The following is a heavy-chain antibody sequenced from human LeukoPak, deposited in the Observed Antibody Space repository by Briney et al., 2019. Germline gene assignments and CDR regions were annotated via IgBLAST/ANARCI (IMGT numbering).Heavy chain of an antibody. CDR2: ISAYNGNT. V-gene: IGHV1-18*01. CDR3: ARGHYYYDSSGYYPFDY. D-gene: IGHD3-22*01. CDR1: GYTFTSYG. Sequence: ASVKVSCKASGYTFTSYGISWVRQAPGQGLEWMGWISAYNGNTNYAQKLQGRVTMTTDTSTSTAYMELRSLRSDDTAVYYCARGHYYYDSSGYYPFDYWGQGTRVTVSP. J-gene: IGHJ4*02.